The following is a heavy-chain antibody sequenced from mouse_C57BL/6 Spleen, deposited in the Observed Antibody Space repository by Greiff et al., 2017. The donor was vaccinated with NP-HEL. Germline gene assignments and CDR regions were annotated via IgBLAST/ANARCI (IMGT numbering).Heavy chain of an antibody. CDR3: ARYGPYWYFDV. CDR1: GYTFTSYW. J-gene: IGHJ1*03. Sequence: QVQLQQPGAELVKPGASVKLSCKASGYTFTSYWMHWVKQRPGQGLEWIGMIHPNSGSTNYNEKFKSKATLTVDKSSSTAYMQLSSLTSEDSAVYYCARYGPYWYFDVWGTGTTVTVSS. V-gene: IGHV1-64*01. D-gene: IGHD1-1*02. CDR2: IHPNSGST.